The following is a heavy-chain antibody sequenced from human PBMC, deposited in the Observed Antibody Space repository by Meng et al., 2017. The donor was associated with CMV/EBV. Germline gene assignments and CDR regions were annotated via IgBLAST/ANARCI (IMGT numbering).Heavy chain of an antibody. CDR1: GGTFSSYA. J-gene: IGHJ6*02. Sequence: SVKVSCKASGGTFSSYAISWVRQAPGQGLEWMGGIIPIFGTANYAQQFQGRVTITTDESTSTAYMELSSRRSEDTAVYYCARTRLTTRFYYYGMDVWGQGTTVTVSS. CDR3: ARTRLTTRFYYYGMDV. D-gene: IGHD1-1*01. CDR2: IIPIFGTA. V-gene: IGHV1-69*05.